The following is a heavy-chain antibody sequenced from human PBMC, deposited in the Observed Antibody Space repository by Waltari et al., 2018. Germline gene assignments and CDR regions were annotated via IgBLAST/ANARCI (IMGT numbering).Heavy chain of an antibody. J-gene: IGHJ4*02. CDR2: LRNTGAT. Sequence: QLQESGPGLVKPSETLSLTCTVSGDFPSDDHLTWIRQAPGKGLEWIAYLRNTGATKCTPSLESRVTISAVTSKKQFSLRLTSVTAADTAVYYCARLPTKYYDSLGWGFFDQWGQGILVTVSS. CDR1: GDFPSDDH. CDR3: ARLPTKYYDSLGWGFFDQ. V-gene: IGHV4-59*08. D-gene: IGHD3-22*01.